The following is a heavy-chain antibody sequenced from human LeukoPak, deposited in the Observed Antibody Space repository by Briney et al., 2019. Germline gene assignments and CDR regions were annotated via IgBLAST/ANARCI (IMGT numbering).Heavy chain of an antibody. CDR1: GGTFSSYA. J-gene: IGHJ6*03. D-gene: IGHD5-12*01. CDR3: AKDRYGDYEAPFHYYMDA. CDR2: IIPIFGTA. V-gene: IGHV1-69*06. Sequence: GASVKVSWKASGGTFSSYAISWVRQAPGQGLEWMGGIIPIFGTANYAQKFQGRVTITADKSTSTAYMELSSLRSDDTAVYYCAKDRYGDYEAPFHYYMDAWGRGTTVTVSS.